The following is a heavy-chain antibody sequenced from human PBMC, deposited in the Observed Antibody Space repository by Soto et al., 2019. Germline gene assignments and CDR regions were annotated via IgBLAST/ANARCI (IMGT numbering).Heavy chain of an antibody. V-gene: IGHV1-18*01. CDR3: ARVRCSGGSCYSYYYYGMDV. J-gene: IGHJ6*02. D-gene: IGHD2-15*01. CDR1: GYTFTSYG. CDR2: ISAYNGNT. Sequence: GASVKVSCKASGYTFTSYGISWVRQAPGQGLEWMGWISAYNGNTNYAQKLQCRVTMTTDTSTSTAYMELRSLRSDDTAVYYCARVRCSGGSCYSYYYYGMDVWGQGTTVTVSS.